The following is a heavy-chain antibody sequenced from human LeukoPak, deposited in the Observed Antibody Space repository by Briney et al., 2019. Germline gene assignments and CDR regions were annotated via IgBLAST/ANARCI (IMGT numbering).Heavy chain of an antibody. CDR3: VRETGHQLSPPMWTHTGSFDF. CDR1: GSSISNGYF. V-gene: IGHV4-38-2*02. CDR2: LHHPDIT. J-gene: IGHJ4*02. Sequence: SETLSLTCAVSGSSISNGYFWGWIRQSPGKGLEWIATLHHPDITHYNPSLERRVTISLDTPKNQFSLTVDSVTAADTAVYYCVRETGHQLSPPMWTHTGSFDFWGQGILVGVSS. D-gene: IGHD2-8*02.